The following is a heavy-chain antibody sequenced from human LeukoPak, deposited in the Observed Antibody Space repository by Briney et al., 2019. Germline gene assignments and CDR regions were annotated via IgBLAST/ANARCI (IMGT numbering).Heavy chain of an antibody. Sequence: ASVKVSCTASGYTFTGYYIHWVRQAPGQGLEWMGWINPNSGDTNYAQKFQSRVTMTRDTSISIAYMDLSRLTSDDTAVYYCAREYAGTTTNWLDPWGQGTLVAVSS. D-gene: IGHD1-26*01. J-gene: IGHJ5*02. CDR2: INPNSGDT. V-gene: IGHV1-2*02. CDR3: AREYAGTTTNWLDP. CDR1: GYTFTGYY.